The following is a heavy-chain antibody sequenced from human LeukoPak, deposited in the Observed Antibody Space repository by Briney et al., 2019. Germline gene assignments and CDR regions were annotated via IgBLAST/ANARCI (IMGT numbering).Heavy chain of an antibody. D-gene: IGHD6-13*01. V-gene: IGHV3-30*01. CDR3: AGQETGYSSSWYVPGWFDP. J-gene: IGHJ5*02. CDR2: NK. Sequence: NKYYADSVKGRFTISRDNSKNTLYLQMNSLRAEDTAVYYCAGQETGYSSSWYVPGWFDPWGQGTLVTVSS.